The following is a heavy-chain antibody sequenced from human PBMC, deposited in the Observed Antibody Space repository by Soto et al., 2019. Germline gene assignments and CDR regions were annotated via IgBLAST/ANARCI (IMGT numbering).Heavy chain of an antibody. V-gene: IGHV1-69*01. CDR2: IIPVFGTV. Sequence: SVKVSCKASGGTSTSYAISWVRQAPGHGLEWMGGIIPVFGTVTYAQKFQGRVTITADESTSTSHMELNSLRSEDTAVYYCARDSLPDYGLDVWGQGTTVTVS. J-gene: IGHJ6*02. CDR1: GGTSTSYA. CDR3: ARDSLPDYGLDV.